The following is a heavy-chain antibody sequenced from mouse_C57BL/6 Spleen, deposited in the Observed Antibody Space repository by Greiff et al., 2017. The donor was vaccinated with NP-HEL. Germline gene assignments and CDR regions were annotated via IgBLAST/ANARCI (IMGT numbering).Heavy chain of an antibody. CDR1: GFTFSDYY. CDR2: ISNGGGST. V-gene: IGHV5-12*01. D-gene: IGHD1-1*02. J-gene: IGHJ3*01. Sequence: EVQGVESGGGLVQPGGSLKLSCAASGFTFSDYYMYWVRQTPEKRLEWVAYISNGGGSTYYPDTVKGRFTISRDNAKNTLYLQMSRLKSEDTAMYYCARHENYGGTWFAYWGQGTLVTVSA. CDR3: ARHENYGGTWFAY.